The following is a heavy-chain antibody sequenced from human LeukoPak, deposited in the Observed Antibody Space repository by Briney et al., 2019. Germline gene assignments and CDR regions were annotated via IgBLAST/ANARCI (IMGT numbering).Heavy chain of an antibody. CDR3: ARDIVVVPADYYYGMDV. D-gene: IGHD2-2*01. CDR2: MNPNSGST. V-gene: IGHV1-8*01. Sequence: ASVKVSCKASGYTFTSYDINWVRQATGQGLEWMGWMNPNSGSTSYAQKFQGRVTMTRDTSTSTVYMELSSLRSEDTAVYYCARDIVVVPADYYYGMDVWGQGTTVTVSS. CDR1: GYTFTSYD. J-gene: IGHJ6*02.